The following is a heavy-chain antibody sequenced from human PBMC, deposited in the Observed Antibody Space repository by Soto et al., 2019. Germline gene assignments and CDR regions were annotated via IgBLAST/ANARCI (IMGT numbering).Heavy chain of an antibody. J-gene: IGHJ3*02. CDR1: GFTFSSYA. CDR2: ISGSGGST. D-gene: IGHD3-9*01. CDR3: AKDNDILTGYYKGAAFDI. Sequence: AGGSLRLSCAASGFTFSSYAMSWVRQAPGKGLEWVSAISGSGGSTYYADSVKGRFTISRDNSKNTLYLQMNSLRAEDTAVYYCAKDNDILTGYYKGAAFDIWGQGTMVTVSS. V-gene: IGHV3-23*01.